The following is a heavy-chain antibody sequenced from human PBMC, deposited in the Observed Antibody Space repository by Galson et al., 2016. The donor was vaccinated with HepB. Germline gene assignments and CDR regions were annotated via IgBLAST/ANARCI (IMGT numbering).Heavy chain of an antibody. J-gene: IGHJ4*02. CDR3: TTVGIALPNTDH. CDR2: IRSKTDGGTT. D-gene: IGHD6-13*01. CDR1: GFTVTNAW. V-gene: IGHV3-15*01. Sequence: SLRLSCAASGFTVTNAWMSWVRQAPGKGLEWVGRIRSKTDGGTTDYGAPVKGRITISRDDSKNTLYLQINNLKTEDPAVYYCTTVGIALPNTDHWGQGTVVTVSS.